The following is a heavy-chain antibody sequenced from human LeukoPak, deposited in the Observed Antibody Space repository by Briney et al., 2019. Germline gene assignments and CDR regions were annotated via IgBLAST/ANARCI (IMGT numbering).Heavy chain of an antibody. Sequence: GRSLRLSCAASGFTFSNYGMHWVRQAPGKGLEWVAVIWHDGNNKYYADSVKGRFTISRDNSKNTLHLQMNSLRAEDTAVYYCANNFDYWGQGTLVTVSS. CDR2: IWHDGNNK. CDR3: ANNFDY. CDR1: GFTFSNYG. V-gene: IGHV3-33*06. J-gene: IGHJ4*02.